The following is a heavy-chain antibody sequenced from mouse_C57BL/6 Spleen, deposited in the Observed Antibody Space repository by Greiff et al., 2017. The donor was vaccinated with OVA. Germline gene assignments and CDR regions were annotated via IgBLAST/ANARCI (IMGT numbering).Heavy chain of an antibody. CDR1: GYTFTSYW. J-gene: IGHJ2*01. CDR3: ARGLLPDY. V-gene: IGHV1-69*01. D-gene: IGHD2-3*01. Sequence: QVHVKQPGAELVMPGASVKLSCKASGYTFTSYWMHWVKQRPGQGLEWIGEIDPSDSYTNYNQKFKGKSTLTVDKSSSTAYMQLSSLTSEDSAVYYCARGLLPDYWGKGTTLTVSS. CDR2: IDPSDSYT.